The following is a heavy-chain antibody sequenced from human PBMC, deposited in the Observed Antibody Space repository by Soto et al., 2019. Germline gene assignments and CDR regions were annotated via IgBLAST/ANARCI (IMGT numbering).Heavy chain of an antibody. CDR1: GFTFSSYA. CDR2: ISYDGSNK. CDR3: ARDLPYYYGSGRYLGAFDI. D-gene: IGHD3-10*01. V-gene: IGHV3-30-3*01. J-gene: IGHJ3*02. Sequence: GGSLRLSCAASGFTFSSYAMHWVRQAPGKGLEWVAVISYDGSNKYYADSVKGRFTISRDNSKNTLYLQMNSLRAEDTAVYYCARDLPYYYGSGRYLGAFDIWGQGTMVTVSS.